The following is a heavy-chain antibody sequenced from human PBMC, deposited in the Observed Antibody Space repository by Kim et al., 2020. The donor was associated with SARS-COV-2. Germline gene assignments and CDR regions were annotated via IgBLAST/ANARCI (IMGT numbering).Heavy chain of an antibody. V-gene: IGHV1-46*01. CDR2: INPSGGST. CDR1: GYTFTSYY. D-gene: IGHD6-13*01. CDR3: AISSSWSDWYFDV. Sequence: ASVKVSCKASGYTFTSYYMHWVRQAPGQGLEWMGIINPSGGSTSYAQKFQGRVTMTRDTSTSTVYMELRSLRSEDTAVYYCAISSSWSDWYFDVWVRGTLVTVSS. J-gene: IGHJ2*01.